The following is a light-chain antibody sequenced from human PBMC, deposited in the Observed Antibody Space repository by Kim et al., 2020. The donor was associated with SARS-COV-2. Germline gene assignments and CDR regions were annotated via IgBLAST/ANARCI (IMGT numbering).Light chain of an antibody. CDR1: KLGDKY. CDR3: QAWDSSTAV. J-gene: IGLJ1*01. V-gene: IGLV3-1*01. CDR2: QDS. Sequence: VSAGQTASITCSGDKLGDKYACWYQQKPGQSPVLVIYQDSTRPSGIPERFSGSNSGNTATLTIRGTQAMDEADYYCQAWDSSTAVFGTGTKVTVL.